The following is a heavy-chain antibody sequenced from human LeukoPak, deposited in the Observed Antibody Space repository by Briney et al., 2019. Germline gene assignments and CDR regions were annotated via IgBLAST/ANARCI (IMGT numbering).Heavy chain of an antibody. J-gene: IGHJ4*02. CDR2: IYYSGSI. CDR1: GGSISSSTYQ. Sequence: PSETLSLTCTVSGGSISSSTYQWGWIRQPPGKGLEWIGNIYYSGSIFYNPSLKSRVSISVDTSKNQFSLNLSSVTAADTAVYFCTREENYGDYPRTVILDYWGQGVLVTVSS. V-gene: IGHV4-39*07. CDR3: TREENYGDYPRTVILDY. D-gene: IGHD4-17*01.